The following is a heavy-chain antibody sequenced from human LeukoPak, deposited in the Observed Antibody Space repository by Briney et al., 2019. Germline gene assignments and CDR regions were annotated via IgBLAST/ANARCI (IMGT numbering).Heavy chain of an antibody. V-gene: IGHV4-31*03. D-gene: IGHD1-26*01. Sequence: SQTLSLTCTVSGGSINSGTYYWTWIRQLPGTGLVWIVYISYSGSTYYNPSLKSRVTISVDTSKNQFSLKLSSVTAADTAVYYCAREGGSGSYYDYWGQGTLVTVSS. CDR1: GGSINSGTYY. CDR3: AREGGSGSYYDY. CDR2: ISYSGST. J-gene: IGHJ4*02.